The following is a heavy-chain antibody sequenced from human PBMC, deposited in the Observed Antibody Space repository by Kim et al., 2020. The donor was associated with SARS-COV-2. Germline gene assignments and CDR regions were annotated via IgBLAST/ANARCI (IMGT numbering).Heavy chain of an antibody. Sequence: STYYADSVKGRFTISRDNSKNTLYLQMNSLRAEDTAVYYCARVGTKGHYWGQGTLVTVSS. CDR2: ST. D-gene: IGHD1-26*01. J-gene: IGHJ4*02. V-gene: IGHV3-53*01. CDR3: ARVGTKGHY.